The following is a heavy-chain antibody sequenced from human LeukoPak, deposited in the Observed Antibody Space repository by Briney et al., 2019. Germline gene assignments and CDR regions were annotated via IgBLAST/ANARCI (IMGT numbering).Heavy chain of an antibody. Sequence: SETLSLTCTVPDGSISGYNWNWFRYPPGKGLESIGYIYSSQTTVYKPSLKSRVTISADTSKNQFSLKLASVTAADTAIYYCARRNDFDIWGQGTMVTVSS. V-gene: IGHV4-4*08. J-gene: IGHJ3*02. CDR1: DGSISGYN. CDR3: ARRNDFDI. CDR2: IYSSQTT.